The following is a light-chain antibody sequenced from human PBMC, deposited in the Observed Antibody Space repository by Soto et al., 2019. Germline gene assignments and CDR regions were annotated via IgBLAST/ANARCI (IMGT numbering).Light chain of an antibody. Sequence: QSALTQPASVSGSPDQSITISCTGTSSDVSDYKYVSWYQQHPGKAPKLIIYEVSNRPSGVSNRFSGAKSGNTASLTISGLQAEDDADYYCCSCTSSNKLGFGGGTKRTFL. CDR1: SSDVSDYKY. V-gene: IGLV2-14*01. CDR3: CSCTSSNKLG. CDR2: EVS. J-gene: IGLJ2*01.